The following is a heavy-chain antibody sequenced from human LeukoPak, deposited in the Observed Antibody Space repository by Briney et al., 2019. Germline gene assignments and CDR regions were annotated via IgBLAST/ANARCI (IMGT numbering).Heavy chain of an antibody. J-gene: IGHJ4*02. V-gene: IGHV3-30*04. D-gene: IGHD6-13*01. CDR2: ISYDGSNK. CDR1: GFTFSSYA. CDR3: ARVQQQLEFDY. Sequence: PGGSLRLSCAASGFTFSSYAMHWVRQAPGKGLEWVAVISYDGSNKYYADSVKGRFTISRDNSKNTPYLQMNSLRAEDTAVYYCARVQQQLEFDYWGQGTLVTVSS.